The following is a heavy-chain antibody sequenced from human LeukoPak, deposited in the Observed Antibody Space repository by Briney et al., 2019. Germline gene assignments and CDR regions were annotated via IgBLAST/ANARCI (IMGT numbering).Heavy chain of an antibody. CDR1: GGSISSYY. V-gene: IGHV4-59*08. CDR2: IYYSGST. J-gene: IGHJ5*02. CDR3: ARRYYYDSSGYYP. Sequence: SETLSLTCTVSGGSISSYYWSWIRQPPGKGLEWIGYIYYSGSTNCNPSLKSRVTISVDTSKNQFSLKLSSVTAADTAVYYCARRYYYDSSGYYPWGQGTLVTVSS. D-gene: IGHD3-22*01.